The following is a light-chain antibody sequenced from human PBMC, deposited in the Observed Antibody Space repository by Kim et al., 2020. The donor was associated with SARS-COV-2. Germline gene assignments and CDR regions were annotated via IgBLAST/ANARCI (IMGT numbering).Light chain of an antibody. CDR2: GAS. J-gene: IGKJ2*01. Sequence: DIHLTQSPSSLSASVGDRVTITCRASQSISNNLNWYQQKSGNAPRFLIYGASNLQSGVPSRFSGSGSGTEFTLTISNLQPEDFATYYCQQSVSSSRSSGQGTKLEI. V-gene: IGKV1-39*01. CDR3: QQSVSSSRS. CDR1: QSISNN.